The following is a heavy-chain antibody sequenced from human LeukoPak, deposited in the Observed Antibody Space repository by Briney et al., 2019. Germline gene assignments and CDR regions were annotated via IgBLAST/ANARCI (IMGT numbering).Heavy chain of an antibody. CDR2: INHSGST. J-gene: IGHJ5*02. CDR3: ARAYGSGSLGFDP. D-gene: IGHD3-10*01. CDR1: GGSFSGYY. V-gene: IGHV4-34*09. Sequence: SETLSLTCAVYGGSFSGYYWSWICQPPGKGLEWIGEINHSGSTNYNPSLKSRVTISVDTSKNQFSLKLSSVTAADTAVYYCARAYGSGSLGFDPWGQGTLVTVSS.